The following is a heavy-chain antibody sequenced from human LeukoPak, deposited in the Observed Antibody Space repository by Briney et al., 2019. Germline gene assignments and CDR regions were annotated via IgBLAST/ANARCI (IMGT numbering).Heavy chain of an antibody. CDR3: ARDGRRGDIVVPPPKAQIGSYYMDV. J-gene: IGHJ6*03. CDR2: IRYDGSNR. D-gene: IGHD2-2*01. V-gene: IGHV3-30*02. Sequence: GGSLRLSCAASGFTFSSYGMHWVRQAPGKGLEWVAFIRYDGSNRYYADSVKGRFTISRDNSKNTLYLQMNSLRAEDTAVYFCARDGRRGDIVVPPPKAQIGSYYMDVWGKGTTVTVSS. CDR1: GFTFSSYG.